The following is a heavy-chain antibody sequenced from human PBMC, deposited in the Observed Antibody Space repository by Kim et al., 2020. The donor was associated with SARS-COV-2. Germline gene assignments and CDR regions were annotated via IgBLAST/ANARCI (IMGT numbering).Heavy chain of an antibody. D-gene: IGHD3-9*01. Sequence: GWSLRLSCAASGFTFSDYYMSWIRQAPGKGLEWVSYISSSSSYTNYADSVKGRFTISRDNAKNSLYLQMNSLRAEDTAVYYCARVWRERYFDWPIYYFDYWGQGTLVTVSS. CDR3: ARVWRERYFDWPIYYFDY. CDR1: GFTFSDYY. J-gene: IGHJ4*02. CDR2: ISSSSSYT. V-gene: IGHV3-11*06.